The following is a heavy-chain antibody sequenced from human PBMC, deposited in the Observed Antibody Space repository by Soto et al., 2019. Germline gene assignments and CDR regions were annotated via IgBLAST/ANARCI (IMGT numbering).Heavy chain of an antibody. J-gene: IGHJ5*01. CDR3: ARGRYCLTGRCFPNWFDS. D-gene: IGHD2-15*01. CDR1: GDSISTVDYF. Sequence: SETLSLSCSVSGDSISTVDYFWAWVRQPPGQALEYIGYIYKSATTYYNPSFESRVAISLDTSKSQFSLNVTSLTAADTAVYFCARGRYCLTGRCFPNWFDSWGQGTLVTVSS. CDR2: IYKSATT. V-gene: IGHV4-30-4*01.